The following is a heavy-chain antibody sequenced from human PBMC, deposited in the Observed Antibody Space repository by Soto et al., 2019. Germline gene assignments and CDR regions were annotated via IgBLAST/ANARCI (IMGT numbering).Heavy chain of an antibody. CDR2: IMPVFPTP. V-gene: IGHV1-69*05. D-gene: IGHD1-1*01. J-gene: IGHJ6*02. Sequence: QVQLVQSGAEVKKPGSSVKVSCKASGGTFSTSAISWVRQAPGQGLEWVGGIMPVFPTPDYAQKFQGRVTXPXDXXTTTAYLELTSLRTDDTAVYYCARDKDRLQLGGNYYYFLDVWGQGTAITVSS. CDR3: ARDKDRLQLGGNYYYFLDV. CDR1: GGTFSTSA.